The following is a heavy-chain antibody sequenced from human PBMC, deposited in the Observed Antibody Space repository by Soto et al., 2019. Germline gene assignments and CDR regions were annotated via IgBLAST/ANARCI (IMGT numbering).Heavy chain of an antibody. Sequence: SETLSLTCAVYCGSFSRYYWSWIRQPPGKELEWIGEINHSGSTNYNPSLKSRVTISVDTSKNQFSLKLSSVTAADTAVYYCARGIGYYSYVPDYWGQGTLVTVSS. CDR1: CGSFSRYY. CDR2: INHSGST. V-gene: IGHV4-34*01. J-gene: IGHJ4*02. CDR3: ARGIGYYSYVPDY. D-gene: IGHD3-22*01.